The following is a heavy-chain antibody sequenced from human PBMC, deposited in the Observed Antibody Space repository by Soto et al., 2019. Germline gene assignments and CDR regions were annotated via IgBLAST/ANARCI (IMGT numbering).Heavy chain of an antibody. CDR2: ISYDGSNK. V-gene: IGHV3-30*18. J-gene: IGHJ4*01. D-gene: IGHD6-19*01. CDR1: GFTFSSYG. CDR3: AKVSAFIAVAGRDPERLDLFPSKFDY. Sequence: PGGSLRLSCAASGFTFSSYGMHWVRQAPGKGLEWVAVISYDGSNKYYADSVKGRFTISRDNSKNTLYLQMNSLRAEDTAVYYCAKVSAFIAVAGRDPERLDLFPSKFDYWGHGTLVTVSS.